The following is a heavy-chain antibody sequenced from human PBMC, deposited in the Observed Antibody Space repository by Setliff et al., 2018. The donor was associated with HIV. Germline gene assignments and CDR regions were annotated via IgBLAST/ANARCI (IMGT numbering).Heavy chain of an antibody. V-gene: IGHV3-23*01. CDR2: ISGGGTSR. D-gene: IGHD4-17*01. Sequence: AGGSLRLSCAASGLTCSVSGGSMSNYYWSWVRQGPGKGLEWVSGISGGGTSRHYADSVKGRFTISRDNSKNTVFLQMNSLRAEDTAVYYCARDPTARGDAFDIWGQGTMVTVSS. J-gene: IGHJ3*02. CDR1: GLTCSVSGGS. CDR3: ARDPTARGDAFDI.